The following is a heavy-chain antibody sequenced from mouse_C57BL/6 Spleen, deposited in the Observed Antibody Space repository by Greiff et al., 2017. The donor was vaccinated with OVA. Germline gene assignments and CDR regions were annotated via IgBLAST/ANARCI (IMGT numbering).Heavy chain of an antibody. CDR2: IDPSDSYT. J-gene: IGHJ2*01. CDR1: GYTFTRYW. Sequence: QVQLQQSGAELVMPGASVKLSCKASGYTFTRYWMHWVKPRPGPGLEWIGEIDPSDSYTNSNPKFKGKSTLTVDKSSSTAYMQLSSLTSEDSAVYYCARGVKTFIDNWGQGTTLTVSS. CDR3: ARGVKTFIDN. V-gene: IGHV1-69*01.